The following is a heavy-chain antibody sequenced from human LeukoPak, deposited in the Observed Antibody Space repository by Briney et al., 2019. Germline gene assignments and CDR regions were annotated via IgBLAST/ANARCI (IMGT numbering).Heavy chain of an antibody. J-gene: IGHJ4*02. Sequence: GGSLRLPCAASGFTFSSYAMSWCPRPPGRGLGWVSAISGSGGSTYYADPVKGWFTISRANSKNTLYLQMNSLRAEDTAVYFCAKALAAAGPFDYWGQGTLVTVSS. CDR1: GFTFSSYA. V-gene: IGHV3-23*01. D-gene: IGHD6-13*01. CDR3: AKALAAAGPFDY. CDR2: ISGSGGST.